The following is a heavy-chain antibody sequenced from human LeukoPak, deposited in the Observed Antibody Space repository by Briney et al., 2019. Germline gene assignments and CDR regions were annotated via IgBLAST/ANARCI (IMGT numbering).Heavy chain of an antibody. Sequence: ASVKVSCKASGYTFTSYGISWVRQAPGQGLEWMGWISAYNGNTNYAQKLQGRVTMTTDTSTSTAYMELRSLRSDDTAGYYCASVGGSRYKASRVDYWGQGTLVTVSS. D-gene: IGHD2-15*01. V-gene: IGHV1-18*01. CDR3: ASVGGSRYKASRVDY. CDR2: ISAYNGNT. J-gene: IGHJ4*02. CDR1: GYTFTSYG.